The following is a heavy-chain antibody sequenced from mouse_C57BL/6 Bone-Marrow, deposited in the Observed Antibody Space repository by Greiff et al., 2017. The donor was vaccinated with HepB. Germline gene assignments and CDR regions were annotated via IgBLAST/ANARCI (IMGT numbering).Heavy chain of an antibody. D-gene: IGHD1-1*01. CDR3: ARGDYYGSHWYFDV. Sequence: VQLQQSGPELVKPGASVKISCKASGYSFTDYNMNWVKQSNGKSLEWIGVISPNYGTTSYNQKFKGKATLTVDQSSSTAYMQLNSLTTEDSAVYYWARGDYYGSHWYFDVWGTGTTVTVSS. J-gene: IGHJ1*03. CDR2: ISPNYGTT. CDR1: GYSFTDYN. V-gene: IGHV1-39*01.